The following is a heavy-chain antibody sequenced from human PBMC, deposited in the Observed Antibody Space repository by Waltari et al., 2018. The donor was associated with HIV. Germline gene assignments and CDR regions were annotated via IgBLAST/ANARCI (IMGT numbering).Heavy chain of an antibody. Sequence: QVQLVESGGGVVQPGRSLRLSCAASGFTFSSYGMHWVRQAPGKGLGWVEVISYDGRNKFYTDSVKGRFTISRDNSKNTLYLQMNSLRAEETAVYYCAKTGYGDYGRDDWGQGTLVTVSS. V-gene: IGHV3-30*18. CDR1: GFTFSSYG. CDR2: ISYDGRNK. D-gene: IGHD4-17*01. CDR3: AKTGYGDYGRDD. J-gene: IGHJ4*02.